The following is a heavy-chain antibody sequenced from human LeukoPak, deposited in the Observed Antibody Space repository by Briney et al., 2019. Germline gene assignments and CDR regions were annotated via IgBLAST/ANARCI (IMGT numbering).Heavy chain of an antibody. D-gene: IGHD2-2*01. CDR3: ARRAGLCSGTCCPGAFDL. CDR2: VYSSGST. CDR1: GGSINNYY. V-gene: IGHV4-59*01. J-gene: IGHJ3*01. Sequence: PSETLSLTCTVSGGSINNYYWSWIRQPPGKGLEWIGYVYSSGSTKYNPSLKSRVTTSVDTSKKQFSLKLDSVTAADTAVYYCARRAGLCSGTCCPGAFDLWGQGTMVTVSS.